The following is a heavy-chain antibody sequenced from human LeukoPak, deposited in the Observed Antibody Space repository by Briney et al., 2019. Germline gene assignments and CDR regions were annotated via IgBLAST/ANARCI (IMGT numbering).Heavy chain of an antibody. CDR2: IKSKTDGGTT. D-gene: IGHD2-2*01. CDR1: GFTFSNAW. Sequence: TGGSLRLSCAASGFTFSNAWMSWVRQAPGKGLEWVGRIKSKTDGGTTDYAAPVKGRSTISRDDSKNTLYLQMNSLKTEDTAVYYCTTGLARDVVPAAPFDYWGQGTLVTVSS. CDR3: TTGLARDVVPAAPFDY. J-gene: IGHJ4*02. V-gene: IGHV3-15*01.